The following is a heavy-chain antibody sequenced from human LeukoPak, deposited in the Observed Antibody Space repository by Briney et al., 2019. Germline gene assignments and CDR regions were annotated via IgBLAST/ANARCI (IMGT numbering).Heavy chain of an antibody. D-gene: IGHD6-13*01. Sequence: ASVKVSCKASGYTFTSYYMHWVRQAPGRGLEWMGLINPTGGSTGYAQKFQGRVTITADESTSTAYMELSSLRSEDTAVYYCARDRSSSWSFDPWGQGTLVTVSS. CDR2: INPTGGST. CDR1: GYTFTSYY. J-gene: IGHJ5*02. CDR3: ARDRSSSWSFDP. V-gene: IGHV1-46*01.